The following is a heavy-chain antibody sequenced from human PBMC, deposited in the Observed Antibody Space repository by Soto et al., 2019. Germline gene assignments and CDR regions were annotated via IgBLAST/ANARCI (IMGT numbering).Heavy chain of an antibody. CDR1: GFTVSSNY. CDR3: ARVHPPDNNSWFWGWFDP. J-gene: IGHJ5*02. V-gene: IGHV3-66*01. D-gene: IGHD3-10*01. Sequence: GGSLRLSCAASGFTVSSNYMSWVRQAPGKGLEWVSVIYSGGSTSYADSVKSRFTISRDNFMNTVFLQMNSLRAEDTAVYYCARVHPPDNNSWFWGWFDPWGQGTLVTVSS. CDR2: IYSGGST.